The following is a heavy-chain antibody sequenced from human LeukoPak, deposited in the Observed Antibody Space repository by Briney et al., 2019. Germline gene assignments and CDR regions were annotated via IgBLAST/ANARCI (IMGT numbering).Heavy chain of an antibody. Sequence: GGSLTLSCAASGFTLITCAMIWLRQPPGKCLEGVAFFLFNGRNNTYGDCVEGPFPISRDKSKNTLYLQMNSLRAEGTALYYCAKNSYYDSTSDKDYFDYWGQGTLVTVSS. J-gene: IGHJ4*02. V-gene: IGHV3-30*18. D-gene: IGHD3-22*01. CDR2: FLFNGRNN. CDR3: AKNSYYDSTSDKDYFDY. CDR1: GFTLITCA.